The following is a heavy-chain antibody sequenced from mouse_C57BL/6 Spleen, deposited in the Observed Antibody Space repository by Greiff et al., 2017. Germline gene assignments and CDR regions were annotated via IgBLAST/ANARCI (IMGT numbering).Heavy chain of an antibody. CDR2: IHPNSGST. CDR3: ARGIHSNYNAMDY. Sequence: VKLMESGAELVKPGASVKLSCKASGYTFTSYWMHWVKQRPGQGLEWIGMIHPNSGSTNYNEKFKSKATLTVDKSSSTAYMQLSSLTSEDSAVYYCARGIHSNYNAMDYWGQGTSVTVSS. V-gene: IGHV1-64*01. CDR1: GYTFTSYW. J-gene: IGHJ4*01. D-gene: IGHD2-5*01.